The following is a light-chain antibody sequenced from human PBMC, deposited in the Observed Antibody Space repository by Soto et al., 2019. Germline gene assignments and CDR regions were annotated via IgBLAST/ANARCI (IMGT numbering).Light chain of an antibody. V-gene: IGKV3-15*01. CDR3: QQYNNCPYT. Sequence: EIVMTQSPATLSVSPGERATLSCRASQSVRSNLAWYQQKPGQAPRLLIYGASTRATGIPARFSGSGSGTEFTLTISRLQSEDFAVYYCQQYNNCPYTFGQGTKLEIK. CDR2: GAS. CDR1: QSVRSN. J-gene: IGKJ2*01.